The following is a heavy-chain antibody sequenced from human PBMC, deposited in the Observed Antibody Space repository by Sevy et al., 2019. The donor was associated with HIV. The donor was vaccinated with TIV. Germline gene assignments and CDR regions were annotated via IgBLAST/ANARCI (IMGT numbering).Heavy chain of an antibody. D-gene: IGHD6-13*01. Sequence: SETLSLTCAVYGGSFSGYYWSWIRQPPGKGLEWIGEINHSGSTNYNPSLKRQVTISVDTSKNQFSLKLSSVTAAGTAVYYCARNRAAAGTRRGYFQHWGQGSLVTVSS. CDR1: GGSFSGYY. CDR3: ARNRAAAGTRRGYFQH. J-gene: IGHJ1*01. CDR2: INHSGST. V-gene: IGHV4-34*01.